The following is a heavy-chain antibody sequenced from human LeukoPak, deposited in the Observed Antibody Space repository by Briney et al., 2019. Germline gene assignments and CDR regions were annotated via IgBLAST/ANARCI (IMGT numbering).Heavy chain of an antibody. CDR1: GFTFSNYW. D-gene: IGHD1-1*01. CDR3: ARGVPTGIDYFDY. Sequence: GGSLRLSCAASGFTFSNYWMGWVRQAPGKGLEWVANIKQDGNEKYYVDSVKGRFTISRDNAKNSLYLQMNSLRAEDTAVYYCARGVPTGIDYFDYWGQGTLVTVSS. V-gene: IGHV3-7*01. J-gene: IGHJ4*02. CDR2: IKQDGNEK.